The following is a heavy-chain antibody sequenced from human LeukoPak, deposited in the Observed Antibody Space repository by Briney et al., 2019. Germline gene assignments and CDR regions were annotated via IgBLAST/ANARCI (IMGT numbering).Heavy chain of an antibody. CDR1: GGTFSSYA. Sequence: ASVKVSCKASGGTFSSYAISWVRQAPGQGLEWMGRIIPILGIANYAQKFQGRVTITADKSTSTAYMELSSLRSEDTAVYYCASLPHLAAAGPFDYWGQGTLVTVSS. D-gene: IGHD6-13*01. CDR3: ASLPHLAAAGPFDY. CDR2: IIPILGIA. V-gene: IGHV1-69*04. J-gene: IGHJ4*02.